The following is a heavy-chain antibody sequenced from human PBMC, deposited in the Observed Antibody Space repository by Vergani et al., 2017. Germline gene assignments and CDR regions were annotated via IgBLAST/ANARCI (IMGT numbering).Heavy chain of an antibody. CDR2: TWYDGNNK. V-gene: IGHV3-33*01. J-gene: IGHJ5*02. CDR1: GFTFNQYS. CDR3: ARDLRLLYNRFDP. D-gene: IGHD1-14*01. Sequence: QVQLVESGGGVVQPGRSLRLSCAASGFTFNQYSMHWVRQAPGKGLEWMAVTWYDGNNKQYADSVKGRFTISRDNSKSTMYLQMNSLRDEDTGVYYCARDLRLLYNRFDPWGQGTQVTVSS.